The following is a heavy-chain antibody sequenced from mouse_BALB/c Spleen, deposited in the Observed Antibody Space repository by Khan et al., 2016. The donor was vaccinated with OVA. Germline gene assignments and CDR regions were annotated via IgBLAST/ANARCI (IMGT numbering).Heavy chain of an antibody. J-gene: IGHJ3*01. CDR3: ARAGYGSFGF. Sequence: VQLQQPGPELVKPGASVKISCKASGYTFTDYNMDWVRQSQGESLEWMGYIFPNTGDTGYNQKFKPKATLTVDSSSSTASMELRSLTSDDPAVYFCARAGYGSFGFWGQGTLVTVSA. CDR1: GYTFTDYN. CDR2: IFPNTGDT. D-gene: IGHD1-2*01. V-gene: IGHV1S29*02.